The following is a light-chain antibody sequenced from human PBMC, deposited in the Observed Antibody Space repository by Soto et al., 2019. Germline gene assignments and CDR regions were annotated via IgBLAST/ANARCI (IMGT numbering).Light chain of an antibody. CDR2: AAS. Sequence: DIQMTQSPSSLSASVGDRVTITCRASQSISSYLNWYQQKPGKAPKLLIYAASSLQSGVPSRFSGSGSGTDCTLTISSRQPEDFATDDCQQSYSTPWTFGQGTKVEIK. V-gene: IGKV1-39*01. CDR1: QSISSY. CDR3: QQSYSTPWT. J-gene: IGKJ1*01.